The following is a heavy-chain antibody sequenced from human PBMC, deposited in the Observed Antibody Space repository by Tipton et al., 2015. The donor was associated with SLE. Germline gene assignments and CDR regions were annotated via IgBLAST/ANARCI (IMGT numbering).Heavy chain of an antibody. J-gene: IGHJ3*02. D-gene: IGHD2-2*01. CDR2: IYHSGST. CDR3: ARRSRGAFDI. V-gene: IGHV4-34*01. Sequence: TLSLTCAVYGGSFSGYYWSWIRQPPGKGLEWIGSIYHSGSTYYNPSLKSRVTISVDTSKNQFSLKLSSVTAADTAVYYCARRSRGAFDIWGQGTMVTVS. CDR1: GGSFSGYY.